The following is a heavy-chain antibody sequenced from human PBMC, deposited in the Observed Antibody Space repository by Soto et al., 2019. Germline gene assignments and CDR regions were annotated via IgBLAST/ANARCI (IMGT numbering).Heavy chain of an antibody. Sequence: TLSLTCTVSGGSISSGGYYWSWIRQHPGKGLEWIGYIYYSGSTYYDPSLKSRVTISVDTSKNQFSLKLSSVTAADAAVYYCARVGHIAADPTAFDYWGQGTQVTVSS. CDR3: ARVGHIAADPTAFDY. J-gene: IGHJ4*02. CDR1: GGSISSGGYY. V-gene: IGHV4-31*03. D-gene: IGHD5-12*01. CDR2: IYYSGST.